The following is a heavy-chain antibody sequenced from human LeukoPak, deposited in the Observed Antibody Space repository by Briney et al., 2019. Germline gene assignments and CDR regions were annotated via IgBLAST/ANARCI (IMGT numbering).Heavy chain of an antibody. Sequence: TGGSLRLSCAASGFTFSSYAMSWVRQAPAKGLECVSAVSGSGGRTYYADSVKGRFTISRDNFKNTVYLQMNSLRVEDTAVCYCAKSQEVRGAIMPFDPWGQGSQVTVSS. CDR3: AKSQEVRGAIMPFDP. V-gene: IGHV3-23*01. D-gene: IGHD3-10*01. J-gene: IGHJ5*02. CDR2: VSGSGGRT. CDR1: GFTFSSYA.